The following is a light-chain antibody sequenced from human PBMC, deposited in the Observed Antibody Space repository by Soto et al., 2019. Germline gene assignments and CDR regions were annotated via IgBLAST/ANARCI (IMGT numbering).Light chain of an antibody. CDR3: QQYNKWHIIT. CDR1: QSISIG. CDR2: GAS. Sequence: EILMTQCPATLSVSPGETATLSWRASQSISIGLAWYRQKPGQAPRLLMYGASTRATGTPARFSGSGSGTEFTLTISSLKSEDFALYYCQQYNKWHIITFGQGTRLEI. V-gene: IGKV3D-15*01. J-gene: IGKJ5*01.